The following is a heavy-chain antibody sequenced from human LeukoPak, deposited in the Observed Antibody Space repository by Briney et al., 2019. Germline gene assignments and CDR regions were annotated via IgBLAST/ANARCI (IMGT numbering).Heavy chain of an antibody. Sequence: PGGSLRLSCAASGFTFDDYAMHWVRQAPGKGLEWVSGISWNSGSIGYADSVKGRFTTSRDNAKNSLYLQMNSLRAEDTALYYCAKGSYDILTGYYRDRGQGTLVTVSS. V-gene: IGHV3-9*01. D-gene: IGHD3-9*01. J-gene: IGHJ4*02. CDR1: GFTFDDYA. CDR3: AKGSYDILTGYYRD. CDR2: ISWNSGSI.